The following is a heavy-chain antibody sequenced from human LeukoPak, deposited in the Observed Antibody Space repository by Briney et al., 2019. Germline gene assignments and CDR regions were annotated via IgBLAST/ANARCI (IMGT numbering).Heavy chain of an antibody. D-gene: IGHD3-22*01. Sequence: SETLSLTCTVSGGSISSYYWSWIRQPPGKGLEWIGYIYDFGSPNYNPSLKSRVTISPDTSRNKFSLKLSSVTAADTAVYYCARGLLGGYYDGSGYYRLGYFDYWGQGTLVTVSS. CDR3: ARGLLGGYYDGSGYYRLGYFDY. CDR1: GGSISSYY. CDR2: IYDFGSP. V-gene: IGHV4-59*01. J-gene: IGHJ4*02.